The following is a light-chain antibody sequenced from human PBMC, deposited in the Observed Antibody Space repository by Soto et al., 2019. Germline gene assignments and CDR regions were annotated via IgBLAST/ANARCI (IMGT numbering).Light chain of an antibody. CDR1: QDIRGA. CDR3: QQFNTYPIT. V-gene: IGKV1-13*02. J-gene: IGKJ5*01. CDR2: DVS. Sequence: AIQLTQSPSSLSASVGDRVTITCRASQDIRGALAWYQQKPGKPPKLLIFDVSILQSGVPSRFSGSGSGTDFTLTISSLQAEDFATYYCQQFNTYPITFGQGTRLEIK.